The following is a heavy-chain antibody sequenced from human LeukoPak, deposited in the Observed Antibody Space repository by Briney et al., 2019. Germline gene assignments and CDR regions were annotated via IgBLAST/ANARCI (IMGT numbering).Heavy chain of an antibody. J-gene: IGHJ4*02. CDR2: IWYDGSNK. V-gene: IGHV3-33*01. CDR3: AREKNRVVLTAPLQY. D-gene: IGHD4/OR15-4a*01. CDR1: GFTFSSYG. Sequence: GGSLRLSCAASGFTFSSYGMHWVRQAPGKGLEWVAVIWYDGSNKYYADSVKGRFTISRDNSKNTLYLQMNSLRAEDTAVYYCAREKNRVVLTAPLQYWGQGTLVTVSS.